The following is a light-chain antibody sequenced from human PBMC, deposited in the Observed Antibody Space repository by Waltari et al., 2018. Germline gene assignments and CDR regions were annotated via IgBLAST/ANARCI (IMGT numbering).Light chain of an antibody. J-gene: IGLJ3*02. CDR3: AIWDDNLNGPV. Sequence: QSVLTQPHSASGAPGQRVAIPCSKSTSTFQTTPLEWYQQLPGAAPRLLIYSENQRPPGVPDRSSGSRSGTSGSLAISGLQSEDEGTYHCAIWDDNLNGPVFGGGTKVTVL. V-gene: IGLV1-44*01. CDR2: SEN. CDR1: TSTFQTTP.